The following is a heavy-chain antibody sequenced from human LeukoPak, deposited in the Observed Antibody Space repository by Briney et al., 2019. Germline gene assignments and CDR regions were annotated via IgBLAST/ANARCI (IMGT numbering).Heavy chain of an antibody. CDR2: ISSSGSTI. Sequence: GGSLRLSCAASGFTFSSYEMNWVRQAPGKGLEWVSYISSSGSTIYYADSVKGRFTISRDNAKNSLYLQMKSLRAEDTAVYYCAKDSRGYSGIAYYFDYWGQGTLVTVSS. CDR3: AKDSRGYSGIAYYFDY. CDR1: GFTFSSYE. D-gene: IGHD5-12*01. V-gene: IGHV3-48*03. J-gene: IGHJ4*02.